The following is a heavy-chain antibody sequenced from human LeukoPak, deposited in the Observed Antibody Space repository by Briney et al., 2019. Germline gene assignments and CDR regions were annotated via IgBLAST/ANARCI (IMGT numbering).Heavy chain of an antibody. CDR2: INPSGGST. V-gene: IGHV1-46*01. J-gene: IGHJ3*02. Sequence: ASVKVSCKASGYTFTSYYMHWVRQAPGQGLEWMGIINPSGGSTSYAQKFQGRVTMTRDMSTSTVYMELSSLRSDDTAVYYCARYYDSSTSSDAFDIWGQGTMVTVSS. CDR3: ARYYDSSTSSDAFDI. D-gene: IGHD3-22*01. CDR1: GYTFTSYY.